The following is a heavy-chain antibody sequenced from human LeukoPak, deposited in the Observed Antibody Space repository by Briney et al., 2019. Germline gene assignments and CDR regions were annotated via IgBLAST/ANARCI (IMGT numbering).Heavy chain of an antibody. D-gene: IGHD3-3*01. CDR1: GYTFTSYD. J-gene: IGHJ6*02. Sequence: ASVKVSCKASGYTFTSYDINWVRQATGQGLEWMGWMNPNSGNTGYAQKFQGRVTMTRNTSISTAYMELSSLRSEDTAVYYCARSIYHYDFWSGYSRGLYYYYGMGVWGQGTTVTVSS. CDR2: MNPNSGNT. CDR3: ARSIYHYDFWSGYSRGLYYYYGMGV. V-gene: IGHV1-8*01.